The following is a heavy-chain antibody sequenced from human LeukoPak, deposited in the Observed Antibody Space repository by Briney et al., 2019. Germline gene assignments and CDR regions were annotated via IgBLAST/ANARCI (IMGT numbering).Heavy chain of an antibody. Sequence: ASVKVSCKASGYTFTSYGISWVRQAPGQGLEWMGWISAYNGNTNYAQKLQGRVTMTTDTPTSTAYMELRSLRSDDTAVYYCARDIGYDSSGYYDYWGQGTLVTVSS. V-gene: IGHV1-18*01. J-gene: IGHJ4*02. CDR1: GYTFTSYG. CDR2: ISAYNGNT. CDR3: ARDIGYDSSGYYDY. D-gene: IGHD3-22*01.